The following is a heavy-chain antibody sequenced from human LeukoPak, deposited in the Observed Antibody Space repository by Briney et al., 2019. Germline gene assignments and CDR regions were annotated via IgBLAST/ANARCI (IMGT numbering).Heavy chain of an antibody. D-gene: IGHD6-6*01. V-gene: IGHV4-38-2*02. Sequence: SETLSLTCTVSGYSISSGYYWGWIRQPPGKGLEWIGSTYHSGSTYYNPSLKSRVTISVDTSKNQFSLKLSSVTAADTAVYYCWGSPPHSSSPFDYWGQGTLVTVSS. J-gene: IGHJ4*02. CDR2: TYHSGST. CDR3: WGSPPHSSSPFDY. CDR1: GYSISSGYY.